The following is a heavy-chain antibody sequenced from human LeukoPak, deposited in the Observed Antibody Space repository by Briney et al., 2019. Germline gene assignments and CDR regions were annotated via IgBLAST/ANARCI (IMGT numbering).Heavy chain of an antibody. CDR2: INTDGGST. D-gene: IGHD1-26*01. CDR1: GXTFSNYW. CDR3: AKGRKWELPFDY. V-gene: IGHV3-74*01. J-gene: IGHJ4*02. Sequence: QPGGSLRLSCAASGXTFSNYWMHWVRQAPGKGLVWVSRINTDGGSTTYADSVKGRFTISRDNSKNTLYLQMNSLRAEDTAVYYCAKGRKWELPFDYWGQGTLVTVSS.